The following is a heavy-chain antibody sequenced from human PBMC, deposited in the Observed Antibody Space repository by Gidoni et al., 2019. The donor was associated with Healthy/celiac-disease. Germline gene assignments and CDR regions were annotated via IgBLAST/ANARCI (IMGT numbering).Heavy chain of an antibody. CDR2: IIPIFGTA. D-gene: IGHD3-10*01. Sequence: QVQLVQSGAEVKTPGSSVKVSCKASGVTFSSYAISWVRQAPGQGLEWMGGIIPIFGTASYTQKFQGRVTITADEATSTAYMELSSLRSEDTAVYYCARERWPLRTVKSYYDGMDVWGQGTTVTVSS. V-gene: IGHV1-69*01. CDR1: GVTFSSYA. J-gene: IGHJ6*02. CDR3: ARERWPLRTVKSYYDGMDV.